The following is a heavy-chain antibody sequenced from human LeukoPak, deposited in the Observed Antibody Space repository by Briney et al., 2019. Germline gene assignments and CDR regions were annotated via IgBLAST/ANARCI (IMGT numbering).Heavy chain of an antibody. CDR3: ARDGNGGDGLLEY. CDR1: GGSISSDNYY. J-gene: IGHJ4*02. CDR2: IYYSGST. V-gene: IGHV4-30-4*01. Sequence: SETLSLTCTVSGGSISSDNYYWSWIRLPPGKGLEWIGYIYYSGSTFYNPSLKSRFTMSVDTSKNQFFLKLSSVTAADTAVYYCARDGNGGDGLLEYWGQGTLVTVSS. D-gene: IGHD5-12*01.